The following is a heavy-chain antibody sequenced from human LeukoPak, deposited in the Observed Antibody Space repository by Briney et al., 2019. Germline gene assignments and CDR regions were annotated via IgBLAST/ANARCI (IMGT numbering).Heavy chain of an antibody. J-gene: IGHJ4*02. V-gene: IGHV1-2*02. CDR3: VRDLYMASPSPDY. D-gene: IGHD4-11*01. CDR2: MSPHSGDT. CDR1: GYTFTDYN. Sequence: ASVKVSCKASGYTFTDYNMHWVRQAPGQGPEWMGWMSPHSGDTNYAQRFRDRVTMTRDTSITTAYMELTSLTSDDTAVYYCVRDLYMASPSPDYWGRGTLVTVSS.